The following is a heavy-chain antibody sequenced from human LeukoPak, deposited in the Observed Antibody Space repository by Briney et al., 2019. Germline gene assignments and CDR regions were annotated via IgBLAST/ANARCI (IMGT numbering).Heavy chain of an antibody. CDR2: IYYSGST. Sequence: SETLSLTFTVSGGSISSSSYYWGWIRQPPGKGLEWIGSIYYSGSTYYNPSLKSRVTISVDTSKNQFSLKLSSVTAADTAVYYCARDATTRLWFGEFPPAEYFQHWGQGTLVTVSS. CDR3: ARDATTRLWFGEFPPAEYFQH. V-gene: IGHV4-39*07. J-gene: IGHJ1*01. CDR1: GGSISSSSYY. D-gene: IGHD3-10*01.